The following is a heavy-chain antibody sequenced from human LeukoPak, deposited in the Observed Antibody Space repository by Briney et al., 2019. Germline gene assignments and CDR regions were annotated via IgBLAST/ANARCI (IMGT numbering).Heavy chain of an antibody. CDR3: AKGWVYFDY. CDR2: IYNGGST. V-gene: IGHV4-59*02. D-gene: IGHD1-26*01. J-gene: IGHJ4*02. Sequence: SETLSLTCIVAGRSVSSASCSWIRQPPREGLEWSGYIYNGGSTTYNPSLKSRVTISVDISNNELALRLTSVTAADTAVYYCAKGWVYFDYWGQGTLVTVSS. CDR1: GRSVSSAS.